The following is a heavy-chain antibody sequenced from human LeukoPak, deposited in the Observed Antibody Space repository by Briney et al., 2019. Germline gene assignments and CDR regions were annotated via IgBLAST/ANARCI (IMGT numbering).Heavy chain of an antibody. Sequence: GASVKVSCKASGYTFTGYYMHWVRQAPGQGLEWMGWINPNSGGTNYAQKFQGRVTMTRDTSISTAYMEPSRLRSDDTAVYYCARGYSYGYGSASSIDYWGQGTLVTVSS. CDR1: GYTFTGYY. J-gene: IGHJ4*02. D-gene: IGHD5-18*01. CDR3: ARGYSYGYGSASSIDY. V-gene: IGHV1-2*02. CDR2: INPNSGGT.